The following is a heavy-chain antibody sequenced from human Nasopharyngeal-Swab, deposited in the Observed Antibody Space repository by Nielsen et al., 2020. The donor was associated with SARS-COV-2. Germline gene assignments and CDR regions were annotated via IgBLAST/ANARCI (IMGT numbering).Heavy chain of an antibody. J-gene: IGHJ4*02. V-gene: IGHV1-8*02. D-gene: IGHD6-13*01. CDR2: VNPKSGNT. Sequence: ASVKVSCKTSGYTFTDYGITWVRQVPGQGLEWMGWVNPKSGNTGYAQKFQGRVTMTSDTSTNTAYMELSSLTSEDTAVYFCARGASWLRPFDYWGRGNMVTVSS. CDR3: ARGASWLRPFDY. CDR1: GYTFTDYG.